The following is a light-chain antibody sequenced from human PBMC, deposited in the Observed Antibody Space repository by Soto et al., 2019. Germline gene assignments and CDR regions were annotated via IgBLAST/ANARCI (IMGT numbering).Light chain of an antibody. V-gene: IGKV3-20*01. J-gene: IGKJ5*01. CDR1: QSLSSTY. Sequence: EIVLTQSPGTLSLSPGERATLSCRASQSLSSTYIAWYQQKPGQAPRLLIYAATSRATGIPDRFSGSGSGTDFTLTISRLEPEDFVVYYCQQYGSSPTFGQGTRLE. CDR3: QQYGSSPT. CDR2: AAT.